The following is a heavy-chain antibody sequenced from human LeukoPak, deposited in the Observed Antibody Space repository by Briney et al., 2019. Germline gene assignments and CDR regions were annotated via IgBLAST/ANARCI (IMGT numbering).Heavy chain of an antibody. J-gene: IGHJ4*02. CDR2: INPYTGGT. CDR3: ARDRIAVAGTGDY. CDR1: GYTFTDYY. V-gene: IGHV1-2*02. D-gene: IGHD6-19*01. Sequence: GASVKVSCKASGYTFTDYYMHWVRQAPGQGLEWMGWINPYTGGTNYAQKFQGRVTMPRDSSISTAYMELSSLTSDDTAVYYCARDRIAVAGTGDYWGQGTLVTVSS.